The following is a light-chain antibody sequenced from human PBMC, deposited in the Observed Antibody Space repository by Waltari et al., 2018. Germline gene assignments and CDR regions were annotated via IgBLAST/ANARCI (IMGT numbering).Light chain of an antibody. Sequence: QSALTQPASVSGSPGQSLTLSCTGTSSDVVGYNYVSWYQQHPGKAPKLMIYDVSNRPSGVSNRFSGSKSGNTASLTISGLQAEDEADYYCSSYTSTDVVFGGGTKLTVL. CDR3: SSYTSTDVV. CDR2: DVS. V-gene: IGLV2-14*01. CDR1: SSDVVGYNY. J-gene: IGLJ2*01.